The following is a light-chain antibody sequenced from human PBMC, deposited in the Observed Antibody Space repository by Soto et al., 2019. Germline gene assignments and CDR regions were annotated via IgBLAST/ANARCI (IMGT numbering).Light chain of an antibody. CDR1: SSDVGGYNY. CDR3: CSNAGSYTSVV. CDR2: DVS. Sequence: QSALTQPRSVSGSPGQSVTISCTGTSSDVGGYNYVSWYQQHPGKAPKLMIYDVSKRPSGVPDRFSGSKSGNTASLTIFGLQAEDEADYYCCSNAGSYTSVVFGGGTKLTVL. V-gene: IGLV2-11*01. J-gene: IGLJ2*01.